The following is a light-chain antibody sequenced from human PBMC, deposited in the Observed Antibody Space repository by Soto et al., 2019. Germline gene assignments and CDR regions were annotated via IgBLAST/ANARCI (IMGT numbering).Light chain of an antibody. V-gene: IGKV3-20*01. CDR1: QSVSRSY. CDR3: QHYRTS. J-gene: IGKJ4*01. Sequence: EIVLTQSPGTLSLSPGERATLSCRASQSVSRSYLAWYQQKPGQAPRQLIYGASSRATGIPDRFSGSGSGTDFTLTITRLEPEDFAVYYCQHYRTSFGGGTRVEIK. CDR2: GAS.